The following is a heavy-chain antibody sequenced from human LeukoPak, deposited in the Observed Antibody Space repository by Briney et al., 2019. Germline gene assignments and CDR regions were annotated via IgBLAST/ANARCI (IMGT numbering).Heavy chain of an antibody. CDR3: AADFPDSSGYFGDY. D-gene: IGHD3-22*01. CDR1: GFTFTSSA. V-gene: IGHV1-58*02. CDR2: IVVGSGNT. J-gene: IGHJ4*02. Sequence: ASVKVSCKASGFTFTSSAMQWVRQARGQRLEWIGWIVVGSGNTNYAQKFQERVTITRDMSTSTAYMELSSLRSEDTAVYYCAADFPDSSGYFGDYWGQGTLVTVSS.